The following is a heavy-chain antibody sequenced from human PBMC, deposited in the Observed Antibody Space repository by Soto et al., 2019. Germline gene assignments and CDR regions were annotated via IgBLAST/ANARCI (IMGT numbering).Heavy chain of an antibody. Sequence: EVQLLESGGGLVQPGGSLRLSCAASGFTFSGHAMSWVRQAPGKGLEWVSAVSGSGATTYYADSVKGRFTVSRDNSKNTVDLQLNSLRAEDTAVYYCAKDRSFVLVGETSGDHFDHWGQGTLVTVSS. CDR2: VSGSGATT. CDR1: GFTFSGHA. J-gene: IGHJ4*02. D-gene: IGHD1-26*01. V-gene: IGHV3-23*01. CDR3: AKDRSFVLVGETSGDHFDH.